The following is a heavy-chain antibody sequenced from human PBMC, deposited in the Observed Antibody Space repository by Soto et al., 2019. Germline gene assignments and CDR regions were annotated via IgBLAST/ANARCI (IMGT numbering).Heavy chain of an antibody. CDR2: IIPIFGTA. V-gene: IGHV1-69*06. J-gene: IGHJ5*02. Sequence: GASVKVSCKASGGTFSSYAISWVRQAPGQGLEWMGGIIPIFGTANYAQKFQGRVTITADKSTSTAYMELSSLRSEDTAVYYCARDLRYDSSGYYRGWFDPWGQGTLVTV. CDR3: ARDLRYDSSGYYRGWFDP. CDR1: GGTFSSYA. D-gene: IGHD3-22*01.